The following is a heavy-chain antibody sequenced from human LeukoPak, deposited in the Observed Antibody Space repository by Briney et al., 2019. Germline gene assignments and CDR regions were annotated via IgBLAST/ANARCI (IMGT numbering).Heavy chain of an antibody. CDR2: IYYSGST. CDR1: GGSISSSSYY. V-gene: IGHV4-30-4*08. Sequence: SETLSLTCTVSGGSISSSSYYWGWIRQPPGKGLEWIGYIYYSGSTYYNPSLKSRVTISVDTSKNQFSLKLSSVTAADTAVYYCARDSLGGVQNNWFDPWGQGTLVTVSS. CDR3: ARDSLGGVQNNWFDP. D-gene: IGHD1-1*01. J-gene: IGHJ5*02.